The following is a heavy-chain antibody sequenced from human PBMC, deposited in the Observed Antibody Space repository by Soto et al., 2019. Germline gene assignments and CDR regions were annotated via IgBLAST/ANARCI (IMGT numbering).Heavy chain of an antibody. CDR1: GYTLTELS. CDR3: ATGRTIFGVVTFDWFDP. D-gene: IGHD3-3*01. Sequence: VASVKVSCKVSGYTLTELSMHWVRQAPGKGLEWMGGFDPEDGATIYAQKFQGRVTMTEDTSRDTAYMELSSLRSEDTAVYYCATGRTIFGVVTFDWFDPWGQGTPGTVSS. J-gene: IGHJ5*02. CDR2: FDPEDGAT. V-gene: IGHV1-24*01.